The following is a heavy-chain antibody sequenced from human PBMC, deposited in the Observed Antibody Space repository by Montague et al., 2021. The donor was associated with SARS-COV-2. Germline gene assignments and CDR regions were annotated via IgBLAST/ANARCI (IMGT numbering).Heavy chain of an antibody. CDR3: ASTYGGNLGYYYYYMDV. J-gene: IGHJ6*03. CDR1: GDSIDSGSYY. D-gene: IGHD4-23*01. Sequence: TLSLTCTVSGDSIDSGSYYWSWIRQPPGKGLEWIGYIYYSGSTYYNPSLKSRVTISVDTSKNQFSLKLSSVTAADTAVYYCASTYGGNLGYYYYYMDVWGKGTTVTVSS. CDR2: IYYSGST. V-gene: IGHV4-31*03.